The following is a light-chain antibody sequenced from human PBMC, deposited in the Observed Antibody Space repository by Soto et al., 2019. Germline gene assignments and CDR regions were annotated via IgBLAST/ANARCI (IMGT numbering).Light chain of an antibody. V-gene: IGKV3-15*01. CDR3: QQYNNWPRT. CDR1: QSVTTN. J-gene: IGKJ4*01. Sequence: EVVMTQSPATLSVSPGERATLSCRTSQSVTTNFAWYQQKPGQVPRLLIFGASTRATGIPGRFSASGSGTDFTLTISSLQSEDFAVYYCQQYNNWPRTFGGGTKVEIK. CDR2: GAS.